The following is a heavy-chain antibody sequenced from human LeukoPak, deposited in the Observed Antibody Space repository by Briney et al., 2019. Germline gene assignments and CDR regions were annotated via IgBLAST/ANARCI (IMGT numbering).Heavy chain of an antibody. V-gene: IGHV4-34*01. CDR2: INHSGST. CDR1: GGSFSGYY. CDR3: ARVRGPSGQLVRRHYFDY. D-gene: IGHD6-6*01. Sequence: SETLSLTCAVYGGSFSGYYWSWIRQPPGKGLEWIGEINHSGSTNYNPSLKSRVTISVDTSKNQFSLKLSSVTAADTAVYYCARVRGPSGQLVRRHYFDYWGQGTLVTVSS. J-gene: IGHJ4*02.